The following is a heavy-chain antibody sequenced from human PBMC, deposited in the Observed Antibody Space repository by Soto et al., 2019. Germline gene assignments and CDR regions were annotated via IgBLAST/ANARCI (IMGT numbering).Heavy chain of an antibody. CDR1: GGSVSISSYY. V-gene: IGHV4-39*01. CDR2: IYYSGST. J-gene: IGHJ4*02. D-gene: IGHD2-15*01. Sequence: SGTLSLTCTVSGGSVSISSYYLGWIRQPPGKGLEWIGSIYYSGSTYYNPSLKSRVTISVDTSKNQFSLKLSSVTAADTAVYYCARRGCSGGSCHYFDYWGQGTLVTVSS. CDR3: ARRGCSGGSCHYFDY.